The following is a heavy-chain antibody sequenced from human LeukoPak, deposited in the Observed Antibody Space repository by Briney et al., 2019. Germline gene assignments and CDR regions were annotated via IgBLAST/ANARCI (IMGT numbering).Heavy chain of an antibody. J-gene: IGHJ5*02. D-gene: IGHD2-2*01. CDR1: GYTFTVYY. CDR3: AREGEGIVVVPAATNWFDP. V-gene: IGHV1-2*02. CDR2: INPNSGGT. Sequence: ASVKVSCKASGYTFTVYYMHWVRQAPGQGLEWMGWINPNSGGTNYAQKFQGRVTMTRDTSISTAYMELSGLRSDDTAVYYCAREGEGIVVVPAATNWFDPWGQGTLVTVSS.